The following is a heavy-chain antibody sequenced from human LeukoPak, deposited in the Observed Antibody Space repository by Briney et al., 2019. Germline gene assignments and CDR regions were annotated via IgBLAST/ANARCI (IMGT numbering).Heavy chain of an antibody. D-gene: IGHD5/OR15-5a*01. J-gene: IGHJ4*02. Sequence: PSETLSLTCTFSAGSINNYYRSWIRQPAGKGLEWIGRIYTSGSTNYNPSLKSRVTMSVDTSKNQFSLKLSSVTAADTAVYYCARLVSRLLFDYWGQGTLVTVSS. CDR3: ARLVSRLLFDY. CDR1: AGSINNYY. CDR2: IYTSGST. V-gene: IGHV4-4*07.